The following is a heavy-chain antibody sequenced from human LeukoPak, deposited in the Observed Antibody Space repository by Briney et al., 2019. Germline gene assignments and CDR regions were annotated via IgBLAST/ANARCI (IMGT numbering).Heavy chain of an antibody. CDR3: ARPGGYSPVGS. V-gene: IGHV4-39*01. D-gene: IGHD5-18*01. CDR2: IYYSGST. J-gene: IGHJ3*01. CDR1: GGSISSSSYY. Sequence: SETLSLTCTVSGGSISSSSYYWGWIRRPPGKGLEWIGSIYYSGSTYYNPSLKSRVTISVDTSKNQFSLKLSSVTAADTAVYYCARPGGYSPVGSWGQGTMVTVSS.